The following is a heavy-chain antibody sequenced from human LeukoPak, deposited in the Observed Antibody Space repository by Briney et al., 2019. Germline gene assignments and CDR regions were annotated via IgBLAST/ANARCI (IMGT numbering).Heavy chain of an antibody. D-gene: IGHD2-15*01. CDR2: IYSGGST. CDR3: ARVQSGGTIDY. V-gene: IGHV3-53*01. J-gene: IGHJ4*02. Sequence: GGSLRLSCAASGFTVSSNYMSWVRQAPGKGLEWVSVIYSGGSTYYADSVKGRFTISRDNSKNTLYLQMDSLRAEDTAVYYCARVQSGGTIDYWGQGTLVTVSS. CDR1: GFTVSSNY.